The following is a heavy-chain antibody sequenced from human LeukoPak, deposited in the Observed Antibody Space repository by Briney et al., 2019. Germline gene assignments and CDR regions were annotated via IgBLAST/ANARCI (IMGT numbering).Heavy chain of an antibody. CDR2: ISGSGGST. Sequence: PGGSLRLSCAASGFTFSSYGMSWVRQAPGKGLEWVSAISGSGGSTYYADSVKGRFSISRVNSKNTLYLQMNSLRAEDTAVYYCAKDPMTTVTTVDSDWGQGTLVTVSS. D-gene: IGHD4-17*01. J-gene: IGHJ4*02. CDR1: GFTFSSYG. V-gene: IGHV3-23*01. CDR3: AKDPMTTVTTVDSD.